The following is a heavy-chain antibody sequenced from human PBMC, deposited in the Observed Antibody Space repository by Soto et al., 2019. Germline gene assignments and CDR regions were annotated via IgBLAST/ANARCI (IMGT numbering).Heavy chain of an antibody. CDR3: AKADYGDYSTPNYYYYYYYMDV. Sequence: QVQLVESGGGVVQPGRSLRLSCAASGFTFSSYGMHWVRQAPGKGLEWVAVIWYDGSNKYYADSVKGRFTISRDNSKNTLYLQMNSLRAEDTAVYYCAKADYGDYSTPNYYYYYYYMDVWGKGTTVTVSS. J-gene: IGHJ6*03. D-gene: IGHD4-17*01. V-gene: IGHV3-33*06. CDR1: GFTFSSYG. CDR2: IWYDGSNK.